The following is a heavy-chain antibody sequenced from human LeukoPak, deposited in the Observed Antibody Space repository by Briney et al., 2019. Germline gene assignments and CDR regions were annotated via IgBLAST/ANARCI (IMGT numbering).Heavy chain of an antibody. Sequence: SETLSLTCTVSGGSISSYYWSWIRQPPGKGLEWIGYIYYSGSTNYNPSLKGRVTISVDTSKNQFSLKLSSVTAADTAVYYCARHTVTPLGDAFDIWGQGTMLTVSS. CDR1: GGSISSYY. CDR3: ARHTVTPLGDAFDI. CDR2: IYYSGST. J-gene: IGHJ3*02. D-gene: IGHD4-17*01. V-gene: IGHV4-59*01.